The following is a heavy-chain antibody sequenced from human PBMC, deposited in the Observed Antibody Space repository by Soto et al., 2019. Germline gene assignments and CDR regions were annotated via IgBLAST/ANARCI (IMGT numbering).Heavy chain of an antibody. Sequence: ASVKVSCKASGGTFSSYTISWVRQAPGQGLEWMGRIIPILGIANYAQKFQGRVTITADKSTSTAYMELSSLRSEDTAVYYCAASSGLRRGTLEAFDIWGQGTMVTVSS. V-gene: IGHV1-69*02. J-gene: IGHJ3*02. CDR2: IIPILGIA. CDR1: GGTFSSYT. D-gene: IGHD3-3*01. CDR3: AASSGLRRGTLEAFDI.